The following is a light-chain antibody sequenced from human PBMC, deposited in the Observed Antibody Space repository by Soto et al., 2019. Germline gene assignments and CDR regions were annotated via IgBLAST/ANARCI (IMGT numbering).Light chain of an antibody. CDR2: KNN. V-gene: IGLV1-47*01. CDR3: AAWDDSLSGAV. J-gene: IGLJ7*01. CDR1: RSNIGSSN. Sequence: QSVLTQPPSPSGTPGQRVTISCSGRRSNIGSSNVYWYQQLPGTAPKLLIYKNNQRPSGVPDLFSGSKSGTSASLAISGLRSEDEADYYCAAWDDSLSGAVFGGGTQLTVL.